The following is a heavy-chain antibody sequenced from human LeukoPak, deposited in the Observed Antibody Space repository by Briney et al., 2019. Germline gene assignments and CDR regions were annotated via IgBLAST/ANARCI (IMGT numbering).Heavy chain of an antibody. D-gene: IGHD3-22*01. Sequence: PSETLSLTCAVYGGSFSGYYWSWIRQPPGKGLEWIGEINHSGSTNYNPSLKSRVTISVDTSKNQFSLKLSSVTAADTAVYYCARKSEHDYYDSSGYYYHYWGQGTLVTVSS. CDR1: GGSFSGYY. J-gene: IGHJ4*02. CDR3: ARKSEHDYYDSSGYYYHY. CDR2: INHSGST. V-gene: IGHV4-34*01.